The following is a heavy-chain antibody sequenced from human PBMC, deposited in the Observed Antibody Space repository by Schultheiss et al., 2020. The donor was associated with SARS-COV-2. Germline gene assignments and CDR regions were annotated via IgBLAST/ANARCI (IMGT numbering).Heavy chain of an antibody. Sequence: GGSLRLSCAASGFTFSSYAMHWVRQAPGKGLEYVSAISSNGGSTYYADSVKGRFTISRDNSKNTLYLQMSSLRAEDTAVYYCVKDHRRYCSSTSCYGLDYWGQGTLVTVSS. V-gene: IGHV3-64D*06. J-gene: IGHJ4*02. CDR3: VKDHRRYCSSTSCYGLDY. CDR1: GFTFSSYA. D-gene: IGHD2-2*01. CDR2: ISSNGGST.